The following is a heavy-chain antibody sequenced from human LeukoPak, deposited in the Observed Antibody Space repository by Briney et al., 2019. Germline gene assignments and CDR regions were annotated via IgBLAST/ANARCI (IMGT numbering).Heavy chain of an antibody. Sequence: ASVKVSCKASGYTFTGYYIHWVRQAPGQGREGMTWMHPNSGDTNYAQKFQGRVTMTWDTSTSTAYMELRSLRSDDTAVYYCARDWFRAPGYYYYYYMDVWGKGTTVTVSS. D-gene: IGHD3-10*01. CDR2: MHPNSGDT. CDR3: ARDWFRAPGYYYYYYMDV. J-gene: IGHJ6*03. V-gene: IGHV1-2*02. CDR1: GYTFTGYY.